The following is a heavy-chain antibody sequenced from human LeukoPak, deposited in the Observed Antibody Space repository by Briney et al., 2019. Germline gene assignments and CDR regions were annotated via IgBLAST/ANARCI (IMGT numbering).Heavy chain of an antibody. CDR2: IRYDGSNK. J-gene: IGHJ4*02. CDR1: GFTFSSYG. Sequence: GGSLRLSCAASGFTFSSYGMHWVRQAPGKGLEWVAFIRYDGSNKYYADSVKGRFTISGDNSKNTLYLQMNSLRAEDTAVYYCAKDLAVVGSGSPGYWGQGTLVTVSS. CDR3: AKDLAVVGSGSPGY. D-gene: IGHD3-10*01. V-gene: IGHV3-30*02.